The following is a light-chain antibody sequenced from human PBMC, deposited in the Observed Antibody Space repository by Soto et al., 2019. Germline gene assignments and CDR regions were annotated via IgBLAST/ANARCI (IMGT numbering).Light chain of an antibody. Sequence: DVQMTQSPSSVSASVGGIVTMTCRASQGISSWLVWYQQKPGKAPKLLIYAASSLQSGVPSRFTGSGSGTDFTLTISGLQPEDLATYYCQHANSVPWTFGQGTKVDIK. CDR2: AAS. CDR3: QHANSVPWT. CDR1: QGISSW. J-gene: IGKJ1*01. V-gene: IGKV1-12*01.